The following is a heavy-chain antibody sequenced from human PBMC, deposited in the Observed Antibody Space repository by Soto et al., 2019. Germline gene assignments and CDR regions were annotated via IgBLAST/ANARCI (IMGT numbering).Heavy chain of an antibody. J-gene: IGHJ6*02. D-gene: IGHD5-18*01. CDR1: GGSIRSGGYY. V-gene: IGHV4-31*03. Sequence: SETLSLTCTVSGGSIRSGGYYWSWVRQNPRRGLEWIGNSYDSGNTYHNPSLKSRLTISVDTSKNQFSLNLSSVTAADTAVYYCARDRLMATAGTARHYFGLDVWGQGTTVTVSS. CDR3: ARDRLMATAGTARHYFGLDV. CDR2: SYDSGNT.